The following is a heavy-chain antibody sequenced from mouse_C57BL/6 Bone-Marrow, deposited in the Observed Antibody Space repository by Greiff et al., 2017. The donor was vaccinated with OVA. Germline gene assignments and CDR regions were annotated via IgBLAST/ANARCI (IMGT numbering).Heavy chain of an antibody. Sequence: EVQLVESGGGLVQPGGSLSLSCAASGFTFTDYYMSWVRQPPGQALEWLGFIRNKANGYTTEYSASVKGRFTISRDNSQSILYLQMNARRAEDSATYCCARGRGNYFDYWGQGTTLTVSS. CDR3: ARGRGNYFDY. D-gene: IGHD1-1*01. CDR1: GFTFTDYY. CDR2: IRNKANGYTT. V-gene: IGHV7-3*01. J-gene: IGHJ2*01.